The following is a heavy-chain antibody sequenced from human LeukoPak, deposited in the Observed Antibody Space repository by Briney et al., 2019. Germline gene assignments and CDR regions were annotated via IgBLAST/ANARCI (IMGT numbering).Heavy chain of an antibody. CDR3: ARANLPNYSVMDV. CDR1: DGSISSYY. CDR2: IYYSGST. D-gene: IGHD1-14*01. V-gene: IGHV4-59*06. J-gene: IGHJ6*02. Sequence: SETLSLTCSVSDGSISSYYWNWIRQPPEKGLEWIGYIYYSGSTYYNPSLKSRVTISVDTSKNQFSLKLSSVTAADTAVYYWARANLPNYSVMDVWGQGTTVTVSS.